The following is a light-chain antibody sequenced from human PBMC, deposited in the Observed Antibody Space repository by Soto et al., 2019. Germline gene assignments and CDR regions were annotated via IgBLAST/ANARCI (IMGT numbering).Light chain of an antibody. Sequence: DIQMTQSPSTLSASVGDRVTITCRASQSISNWLAWYQQKPGKAPKLLIYDASSLASGVPSRFSGSGSGTEFTLTISSLQPDDFATYSCQQYSGYLYTFGQWTKLEIK. CDR2: DAS. CDR1: QSISNW. CDR3: QQYSGYLYT. J-gene: IGKJ2*01. V-gene: IGKV1-5*01.